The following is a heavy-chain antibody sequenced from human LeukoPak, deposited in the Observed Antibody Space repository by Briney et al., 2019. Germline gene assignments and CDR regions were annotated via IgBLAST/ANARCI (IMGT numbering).Heavy chain of an antibody. J-gene: IGHJ4*02. D-gene: IGHD3-10*01. CDR1: GGSISSYY. V-gene: IGHV4-59*01. Sequence: PSETLSLTCTVSGGSISSYYWSWIRQPPGKGLEWIGYIYYSGSTNYNPSLKSRVTISVDTSKNQFSLKLSSVTAADTAVYYCARFSRGITMVREVGGFDYWGQGTLVTVSS. CDR3: ARFSRGITMVREVGGFDY. CDR2: IYYSGST.